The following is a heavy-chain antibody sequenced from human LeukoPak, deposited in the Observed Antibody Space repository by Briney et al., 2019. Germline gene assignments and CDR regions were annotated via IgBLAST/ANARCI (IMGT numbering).Heavy chain of an antibody. CDR2: ISSSNSFK. D-gene: IGHD6-19*01. J-gene: IGHJ3*02. Sequence: PGGSLRLSCAASGFPFDTYPMNWVRQAPGKGLEWVASISSSNSFKNYADSVKGRFTISRDNAQNSLYLQMSSLRADDTGLYYCATMGEQWLLKDIWGQGTMVIVSS. V-gene: IGHV3-21*01. CDR1: GFPFDTYP. CDR3: ATMGEQWLLKDI.